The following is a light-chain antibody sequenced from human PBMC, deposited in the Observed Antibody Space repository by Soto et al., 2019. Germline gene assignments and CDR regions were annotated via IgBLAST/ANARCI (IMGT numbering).Light chain of an antibody. CDR3: MQATQFPWT. CDR1: QSLVHSDGNTY. V-gene: IGKV2-24*01. CDR2: RLS. J-gene: IGKJ1*01. Sequence: DIVMTQTPLSSPVTLGQPASISCRSSQSLVHSDGNTYLSWLQQRPGQPPRLLVYRLSNRFSGVPDRFSASGAGTDFTLRISRVEAEDVGVYYCMQATQFPWTFGQGTKVDIK.